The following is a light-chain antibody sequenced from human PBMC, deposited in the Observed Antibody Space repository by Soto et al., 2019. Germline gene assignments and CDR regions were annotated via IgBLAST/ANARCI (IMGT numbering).Light chain of an antibody. Sequence: VMTQSPATLSVSPGERATLPCRASQSVRNNLAWYQQKPGQAPRVLIYGASTRATGIPDRFSGSGSGTEFTLTISSLQSEDFAVYYCQQYKNWPPVTFGGGTKVDSK. J-gene: IGKJ4*01. CDR3: QQYKNWPPVT. CDR1: QSVRNN. V-gene: IGKV3-15*01. CDR2: GAS.